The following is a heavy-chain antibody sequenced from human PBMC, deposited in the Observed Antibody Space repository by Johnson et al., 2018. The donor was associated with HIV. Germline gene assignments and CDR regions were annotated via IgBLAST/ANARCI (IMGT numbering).Heavy chain of an antibody. V-gene: IGHV3-66*01. CDR1: GFTVSSNY. J-gene: IGHJ3*02. Sequence: VQLVESGGALVQPGGSLRLSCAASGFTVSSNYMSWVRQAPGKGLEWVSVIYSGGSTYYADSVKGRFTISRDNSKNTLYLQMNSLRAEDTAVYYCARESSSSSGAFDIWGQGTMVTVSS. CDR2: IYSGGST. CDR3: ARESSSSSGAFDI. D-gene: IGHD6-6*01.